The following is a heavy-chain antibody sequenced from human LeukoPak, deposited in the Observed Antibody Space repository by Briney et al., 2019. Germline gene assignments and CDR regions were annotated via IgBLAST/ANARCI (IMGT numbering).Heavy chain of an antibody. CDR3: AKWGGYGDY. J-gene: IGHJ4*01. D-gene: IGHD5-12*01. CDR1: GFTLSSYA. CDR2: ISSSGDST. Sequence: GGSLRLSCAASGFTLSSYAMSWVRQAPGKGLEWVSVISSSGDSTYYADSVKGRFTISRDNSKNTLYLQMNSLSAEDTAVYYCAKWGGYGDYWGQGTLVTVSS. V-gene: IGHV3-23*01.